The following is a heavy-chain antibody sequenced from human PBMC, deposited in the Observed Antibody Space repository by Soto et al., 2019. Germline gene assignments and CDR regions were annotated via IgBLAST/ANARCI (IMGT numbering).Heavy chain of an antibody. CDR2: IIPIFGTA. V-gene: IGHV1-69*13. CDR1: GGTSSSYA. Sequence: SVKVSCKASGGTSSSYAISWVRQAPGQGLEWMGGIIPIFGTANYAQKFQGRVTITADESTSTAYMELSSLRSEDTAVYYCASDPPQTNYYYSGMDVWGQGTTVTVSS. CDR3: ASDPPQTNYYYSGMDV. D-gene: IGHD1-7*01. J-gene: IGHJ6*02.